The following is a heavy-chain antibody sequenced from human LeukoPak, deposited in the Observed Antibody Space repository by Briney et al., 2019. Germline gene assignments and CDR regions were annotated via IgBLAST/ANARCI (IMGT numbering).Heavy chain of an antibody. CDR2: IYYSGST. CDR3: ARITRGYCSSTSCYTDRFDP. CDR1: GGSISSSSYY. J-gene: IGHJ5*02. Sequence: SETLSLTCTVSGGSISSSSYYWGWIRQPPGKGLEWIGSIYYSGSTYYNPSLKSRVTISVDTSKNQFSLKLSSVTAADTAVYYCARITRGYCSSTSCYTDRFDPWGQGTLVTVSS. D-gene: IGHD2-2*02. V-gene: IGHV4-39*01.